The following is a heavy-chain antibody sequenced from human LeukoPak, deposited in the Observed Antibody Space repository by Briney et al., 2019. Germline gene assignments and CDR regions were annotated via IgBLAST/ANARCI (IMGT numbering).Heavy chain of an antibody. CDR1: GFTFISYG. J-gene: IGHJ5*02. CDR2: IWYDGSNK. V-gene: IGHV3-33*01. D-gene: IGHD4-11*01. Sequence: PGRSLRLSCAASGFTFISYGMHWVRQAPGKGLEWVAVIWYDGSNKYYADSVKGRFTISRDNSKNTLYLQMNSLRAEDTAVYYCAREYYSNYGIVYNWFDPWGQGTLVTVSS. CDR3: AREYYSNYGIVYNWFDP.